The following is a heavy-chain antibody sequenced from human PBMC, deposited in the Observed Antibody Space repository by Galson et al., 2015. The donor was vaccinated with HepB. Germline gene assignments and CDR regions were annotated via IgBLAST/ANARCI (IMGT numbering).Heavy chain of an antibody. J-gene: IGHJ4*02. CDR3: ARDTDFAYFDY. CDR2: ISSSTI. V-gene: IGHV3-48*04. CDR1: GFTFSSYS. Sequence: SLRLSCAASGFTFSSYSMNWVRQAPGKGLEWVSYISSSTIYYADSVKGRFTISRDNAKNSLYLQMNSLRAEDTAVYYCARDTDFAYFDYWGQGTLVTVSS.